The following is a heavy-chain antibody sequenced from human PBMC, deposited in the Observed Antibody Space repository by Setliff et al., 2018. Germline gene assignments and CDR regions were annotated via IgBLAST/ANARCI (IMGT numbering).Heavy chain of an antibody. D-gene: IGHD5-18*01. V-gene: IGHV3-49*04. Sequence: PGGSLRLSCAASGFTFWSYAITWVRQAPGKGLEWVGFIRGKPSSGTTEYAASVKGRFTISRDNAKNSLYLQMNSLRAEDTAVYYCARGDRWGYSYGPYYYGMDVWGQGTTVTVSS. CDR1: GFTFWSYA. CDR3: ARGDRWGYSYGPYYYGMDV. CDR2: IRGKPSSGTT. J-gene: IGHJ6*02.